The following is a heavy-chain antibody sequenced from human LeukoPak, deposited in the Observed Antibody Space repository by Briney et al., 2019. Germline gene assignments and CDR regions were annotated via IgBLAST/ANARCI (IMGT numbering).Heavy chain of an antibody. V-gene: IGHV4-59*01. J-gene: IGHJ4*02. D-gene: IGHD2-2*02. CDR2: IYYSGST. CDR1: GGSISSYY. CDR3: ARLYCSSTSCYIGGDGDY. Sequence: PSEXLXXTCTVSGGSISSYYWSWIRQPPGKGLEWIGYIYYSGSTNYNPSLKSPLTISVDTSKNQFSLKLSSVTAADTAVYYCARLYCSSTSCYIGGDGDYWGQGTLVTVSS.